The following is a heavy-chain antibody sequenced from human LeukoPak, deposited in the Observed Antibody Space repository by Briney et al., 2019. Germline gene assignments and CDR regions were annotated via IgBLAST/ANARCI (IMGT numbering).Heavy chain of an antibody. D-gene: IGHD1-14*01. CDR1: GFIVSNNF. J-gene: IGHJ3*02. Sequence: GGSLRLSCAASGFIVSNNFMSWVRQAPGKGLEWVSVIYTGGSTYYADSVRGRFTISRDNSKNTLYLQMNSLRAEDTAVYHCAKAWGEANRNAHNIWGQGTMVTVSS. CDR2: IYTGGST. V-gene: IGHV3-53*01. CDR3: AKAWGEANRNAHNI.